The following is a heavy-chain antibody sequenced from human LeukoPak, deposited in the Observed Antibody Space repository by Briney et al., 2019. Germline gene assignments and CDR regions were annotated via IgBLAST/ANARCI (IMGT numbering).Heavy chain of an antibody. CDR2: IYYSGST. Sequence: SETLSLTCTVSGGSISSSSYYWGWIRQPPGKGLEWIGSIYYSGSTYYNPSLKSRVTISVDTSKNQFSLKLSSVTAADTAVYYCARPQGVDYYYYYMDVWGKGTTVTVSS. CDR3: ARPQGVDYYYYYMDV. D-gene: IGHD2-15*01. J-gene: IGHJ6*03. V-gene: IGHV4-39*01. CDR1: GGSISSSSYY.